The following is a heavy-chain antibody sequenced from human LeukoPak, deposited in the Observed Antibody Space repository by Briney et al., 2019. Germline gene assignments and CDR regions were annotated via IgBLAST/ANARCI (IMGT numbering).Heavy chain of an antibody. CDR3: ARLAGHYGDYVTWDY. Sequence: SETLSLTCAVYGGSFSGYYWSWIRQPPGKGLEWIGEINHSGSTNYNPSLKSRVTISVDTSKNQFSLKLSSVTAADTAVYYCARLAGHYGDYVTWDYWGQGTLVTVSS. CDR1: GGSFSGYY. J-gene: IGHJ4*02. D-gene: IGHD4-17*01. CDR2: INHSGST. V-gene: IGHV4-34*01.